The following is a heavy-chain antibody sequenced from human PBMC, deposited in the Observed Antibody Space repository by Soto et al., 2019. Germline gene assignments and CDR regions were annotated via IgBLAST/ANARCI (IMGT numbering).Heavy chain of an antibody. V-gene: IGHV4-59*01. CDR3: ARDLWGYCGTDCYPLDV. CDR2: MYNTGST. Sequence: SETLSLTCTVSGGSITGYYWSWIRQPPGKGLEWIGYMYNTGSTVYNPSFKSRVTISVDTSKSQFSLRLNSVTAADTAVYYCARDLWGYCGTDCYPLDVWGQGTTVTVSS. J-gene: IGHJ6*02. CDR1: GGSITGYY. D-gene: IGHD2-21*02.